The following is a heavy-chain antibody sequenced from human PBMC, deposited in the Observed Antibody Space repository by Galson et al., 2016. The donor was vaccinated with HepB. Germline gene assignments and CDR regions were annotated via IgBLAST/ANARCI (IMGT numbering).Heavy chain of an antibody. D-gene: IGHD6-13*01. J-gene: IGHJ4*02. CDR1: GFTFSDYA. Sequence: SLRLSCAASGFTFSDYAMHWVRQAPGKGLEWVAVISYDGSNEYYADSVKGRFTISRDNSKNTLYLQMNSLRAEDTAMYYCARDSSSTSWYEWSEDWGQGTLVIISS. CDR2: ISYDGSNE. V-gene: IGHV3-30-3*01. CDR3: ARDSSSTSWYEWSED.